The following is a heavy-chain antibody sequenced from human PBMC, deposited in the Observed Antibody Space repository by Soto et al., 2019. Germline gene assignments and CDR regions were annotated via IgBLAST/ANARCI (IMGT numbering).Heavy chain of an antibody. CDR1: GGSISSSNW. CDR3: ARVRGATVVRGVDYYYGMDV. Sequence: QVQLQESGPGLVKPSGTLTLTCAVSGGSISSSNWWSWVRQPPGKGLEWIGEIYHSGSTNYNPSLKSRVNITVDKSKNEFSMMLSAVTAADTAVDYCARVRGATVVRGVDYYYGMDVWGQGTTVTVSS. J-gene: IGHJ6*02. CDR2: IYHSGST. V-gene: IGHV4-4*02. D-gene: IGHD3-10*01.